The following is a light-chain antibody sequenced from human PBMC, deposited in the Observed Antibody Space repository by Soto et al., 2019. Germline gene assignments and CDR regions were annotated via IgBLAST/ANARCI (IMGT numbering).Light chain of an antibody. CDR1: QDISTY. Sequence: DLQMTQSPSSLLASVVDRLSITCEASQDISTYLNWYQHKQGQXXKXXIYHASNLATGIPSRFSASGNGTDCTLTISSLQPEDSEAYDGHQYENRPRTFGGGTKVDIK. V-gene: IGKV1-33*01. CDR2: HAS. CDR3: HQYENRPRT. J-gene: IGKJ4*01.